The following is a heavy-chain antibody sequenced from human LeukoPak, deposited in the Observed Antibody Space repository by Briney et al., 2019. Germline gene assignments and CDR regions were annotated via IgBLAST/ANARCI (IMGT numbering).Heavy chain of an antibody. J-gene: IGHJ4*03. CDR1: GFAFGTYA. CDR3: WKDSLNPILYWLAF. CDR2: ISANGQAT. V-gene: IGHV3-23*01. Sequence: PGGSLRLSCAGSGFAFGTYAMSWVRQAPGMGLEWVSSISANGQATYYADSVEGRFTISRDNSKNTLYLQLNSLRAEDTATYYFWKDSLNPILYWLAFWGQGTPVTGSS. D-gene: IGHD5-12*01.